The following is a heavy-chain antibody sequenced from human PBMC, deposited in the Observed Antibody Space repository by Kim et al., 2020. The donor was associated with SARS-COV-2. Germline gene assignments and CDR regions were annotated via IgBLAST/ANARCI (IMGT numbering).Heavy chain of an antibody. CDR2: ISRSSDRK. J-gene: IGHJ4*02. V-gene: IGHV3-21*01. Sequence: GGSLRLSCAASGFTFSDYAMNWVRQAPGKGLEWVSSISRSSDRKYYADSLKGRCAISRDNAKNSLYLQVNSLRAEDTGVYYCASETRDWGQGTLVIVSS. CDR3: ASETRD. CDR1: GFTFSDYA.